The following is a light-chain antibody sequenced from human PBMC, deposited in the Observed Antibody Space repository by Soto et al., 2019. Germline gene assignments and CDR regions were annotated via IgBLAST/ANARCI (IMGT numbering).Light chain of an antibody. J-gene: IGKJ1*01. CDR3: QEYNTWPWT. Sequence: ETLMTQSPATLSVSPGERATLSCRVSQSVNNNLAWYQQKLGQAPRVLIYGASTRATGIPARFTGSGSGTEFILTITSLQSEDSAVYYCQEYNTWPWTFGQGTKVEFK. CDR1: QSVNNN. V-gene: IGKV3-15*01. CDR2: GAS.